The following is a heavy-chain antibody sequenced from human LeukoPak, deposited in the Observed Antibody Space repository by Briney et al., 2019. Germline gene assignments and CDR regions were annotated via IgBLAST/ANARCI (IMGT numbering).Heavy chain of an antibody. V-gene: IGHV3-48*04. J-gene: IGHJ4*02. D-gene: IGHD3-10*01. CDR3: ARPYYNSSGILPY. CDR1: GFTISSYS. Sequence: GGSLRLSCAASGFTISSYSMNWVRQAPGKGLEEGSYISSSSSTIYYEDSVKGRFIISRANANISLSLQKARLSAKDTAVYYCARPYYNSSGILPYWGQGTLVTVSS. CDR2: ISSSSSTI.